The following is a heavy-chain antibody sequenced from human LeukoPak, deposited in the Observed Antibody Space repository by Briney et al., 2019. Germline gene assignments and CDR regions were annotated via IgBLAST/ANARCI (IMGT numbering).Heavy chain of an antibody. Sequence: GGSLRLSCAASGFTFSSYWMYWVRQAPGKGLVWVSRINSDARNTNYADSVQGRFTISRDNAKNTLYLQMNSLRVEDTAVYYCASGIGVGDSFDIWGPGTMVTVSS. D-gene: IGHD3-3*01. CDR3: ASGIGVGDSFDI. J-gene: IGHJ3*02. V-gene: IGHV3-74*01. CDR1: GFTFSSYW. CDR2: INSDARNT.